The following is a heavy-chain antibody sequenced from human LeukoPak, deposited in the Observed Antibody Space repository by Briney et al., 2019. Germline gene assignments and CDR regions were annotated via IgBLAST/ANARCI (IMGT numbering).Heavy chain of an antibody. J-gene: IGHJ5*02. Sequence: GGSLRLSCAASGFTFDDYGMSWVRQAPGKGLEWVSGINWNGGSTGYADSVKGRFTISRDNAKNSLYLQMNSLRAEDTALYYCARDVKGYCSSTSCQTNWFDPWGQGTLVTVSS. CDR1: GFTFDDYG. CDR2: INWNGGST. V-gene: IGHV3-20*04. D-gene: IGHD2-2*01. CDR3: ARDVKGYCSSTSCQTNWFDP.